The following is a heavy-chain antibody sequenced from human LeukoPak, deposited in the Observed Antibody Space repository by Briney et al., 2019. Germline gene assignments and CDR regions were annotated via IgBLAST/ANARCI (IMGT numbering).Heavy chain of an antibody. J-gene: IGHJ4*02. Sequence: ASVTVSCKASGYTFTSYYMHWVRQAPGQGLEWMGIINPSGGSTSYAQKFQGRVTMTRDMSTSTVYMELSSLRSEDTAVYYCARDPPYYGSGSYRYYFDYWGQGTLVTVSS. CDR3: ARDPPYYGSGSYRYYFDY. D-gene: IGHD3-10*01. CDR1: GYTFTSYY. V-gene: IGHV1-46*01. CDR2: INPSGGST.